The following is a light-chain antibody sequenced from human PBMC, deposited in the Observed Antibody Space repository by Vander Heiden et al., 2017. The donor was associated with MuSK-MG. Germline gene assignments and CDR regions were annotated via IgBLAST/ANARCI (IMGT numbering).Light chain of an antibody. V-gene: IGLV3-21*04. Sequence: SCVLTQPHSVSVAPGKTARITCGGNNIGSKRLHWYQQPPGQAPVLVIYYDSARPSGIPERFSGSNSGNTATLTITRVEAGDEADYYCQVWDSSSDHVVFGGGTKLTVL. CDR1: NIGSKR. J-gene: IGLJ2*01. CDR3: QVWDSSSDHVV. CDR2: YDS.